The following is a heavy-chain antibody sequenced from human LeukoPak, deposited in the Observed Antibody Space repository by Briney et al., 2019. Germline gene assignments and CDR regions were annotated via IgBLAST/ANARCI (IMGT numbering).Heavy chain of an antibody. CDR1: DDSISDYY. CDR2: FYNSGRS. D-gene: IGHD3-16*01. V-gene: IGHV4-59*01. Sequence: SETLSLTCTVSDDSISDYYRGWIRQPPGKGLEWIGYFYNSGRSTYNPSLKSRVTISADTSKNHFSLKLNSVTTADMAVYYCTRGAGWLIDYWGQGILVTVSS. CDR3: TRGAGWLIDY. J-gene: IGHJ4*02.